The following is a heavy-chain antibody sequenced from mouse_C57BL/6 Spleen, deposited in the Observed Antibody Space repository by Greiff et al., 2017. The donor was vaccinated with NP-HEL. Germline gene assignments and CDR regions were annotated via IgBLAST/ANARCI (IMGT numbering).Heavy chain of an antibody. CDR1: GFTFSSYA. CDR2: ISDGGSYT. Sequence: EVKVVESGGGLVKPGGSLKLSCAASGFTFSSYAMSWVRQTPEKRLEWVATISDGGSYTYYPDNVKGRFTISRDNAKNNLYLQMSHLKSEDTAMYYCARVNYYGSEDFDYWGQGTTLTVSS. CDR3: ARVNYYGSEDFDY. V-gene: IGHV5-4*03. D-gene: IGHD1-1*01. J-gene: IGHJ2*01.